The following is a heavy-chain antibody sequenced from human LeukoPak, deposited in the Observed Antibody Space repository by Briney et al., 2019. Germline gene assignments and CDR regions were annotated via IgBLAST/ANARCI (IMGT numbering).Heavy chain of an antibody. CDR3: ARVVGSYSSSWYDY. CDR2: IYYTGST. D-gene: IGHD6-13*01. V-gene: IGHV4-59*01. Sequence: SEALSLTCGVSGGAITNYYWNWIRQAPGKGLEWLGYIYYTGSTTYNPSVKSRITISLDTSKNQFSLKLSSVTAADTAVYYCARVVGSYSSSWYDYWGQGTLVTVSS. J-gene: IGHJ4*02. CDR1: GGAITNYY.